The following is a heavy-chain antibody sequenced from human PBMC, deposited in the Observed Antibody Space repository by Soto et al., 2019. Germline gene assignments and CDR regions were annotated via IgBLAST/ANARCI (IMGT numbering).Heavy chain of an antibody. V-gene: IGHV1-69*01. CDR1: GGTFSIYT. CDR3: AREGPPAIAWFDP. D-gene: IGHD2-21*01. J-gene: IGHJ5*02. CDR2: SA. Sequence: QVQLVQSGAEVKKPGSSVKVSCKSSGGTFSIYTISWVRQAPGQCLEWMGGSANSAQKCQVTLTVTEDESTSTVYLELSSLTSEDRAVYSWAREGPPAIAWFDPWGQGPLVSVSS.